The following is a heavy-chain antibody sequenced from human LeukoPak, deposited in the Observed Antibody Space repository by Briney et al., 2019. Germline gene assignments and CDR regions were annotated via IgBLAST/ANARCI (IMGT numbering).Heavy chain of an antibody. CDR2: ISYDGSNK. D-gene: IGHD6-19*01. CDR3: ARDPAGAVAGHFDY. J-gene: IGHJ4*02. Sequence: GGSLRLSCAASGFTFSSYAMHWVRQAPGKGLEWVAVISYDGSNKYYADSVKGRFTISRDNSKNTLYLQMNSLRAEDTAVYYCARDPAGAVAGHFDYWGQGTLVTVSS. CDR1: GFTFSSYA. V-gene: IGHV3-30-3*01.